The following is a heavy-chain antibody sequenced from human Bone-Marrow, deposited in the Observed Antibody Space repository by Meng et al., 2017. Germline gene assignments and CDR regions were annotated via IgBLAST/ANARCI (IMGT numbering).Heavy chain of an antibody. CDR2: INPNRGGT. V-gene: IGHV1-2*02. Sequence: ASVKVSCKASGYTFTGYYMHWVRQAPGQGREGMGWINPNRGGTNYAQKFQGRVTMTRDTSISTAYMELSRLRADDTGVYYCARGSFDTYYDDSSGYWGAFDIWGQGTMVTVSS. CDR1: GYTFTGYY. J-gene: IGHJ3*02. D-gene: IGHD3-22*01. CDR3: ARGSFDTYYDDSSGYWGAFDI.